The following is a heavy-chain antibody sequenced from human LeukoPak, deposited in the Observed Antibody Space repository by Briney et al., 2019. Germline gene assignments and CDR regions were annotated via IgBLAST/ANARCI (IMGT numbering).Heavy chain of an antibody. J-gene: IGHJ4*02. CDR3: ARSPETIFGVVIIAGPIDY. D-gene: IGHD3-3*01. Sequence: ETLSLTCTVSDGSISSSSYYWGWIRQPPGKELEWIVEINHSGSTNYNPSLKSRVTISVDTSKNQFSLKLSSVTAADTAVYYCARSPETIFGVVIIAGPIDYWGQGTLVTVSS. CDR1: DGSISSSSYY. V-gene: IGHV4-39*07. CDR2: INHSGST.